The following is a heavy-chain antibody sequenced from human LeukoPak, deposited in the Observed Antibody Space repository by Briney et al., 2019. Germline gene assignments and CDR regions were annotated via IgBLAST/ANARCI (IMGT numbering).Heavy chain of an antibody. V-gene: IGHV3-74*01. CDR2: INGDGTTT. D-gene: IGHD5-12*01. CDR1: GFPFHTYW. CDR3: ARDLGGYRNAPRW. J-gene: IGHJ4*02. Sequence: GGTLSLSCAASGFPFHTYWMHWVRHAPGKGLVWVSRINGDGTTTNYADSVKGRFTISRDNARNTLYLQMNSLRAEDTAVYYCARDLGGYRNAPRWWGQGTLVTVSS.